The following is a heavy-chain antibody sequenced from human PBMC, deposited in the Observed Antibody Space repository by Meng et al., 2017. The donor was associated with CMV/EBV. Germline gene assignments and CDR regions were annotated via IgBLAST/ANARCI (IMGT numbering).Heavy chain of an antibody. D-gene: IGHD3-9*01. CDR3: ARERVLYYDILTGWLGYYGMDV. J-gene: IGHJ6*02. CDR2: IYYSGST. V-gene: IGHV4-59*01. Sequence: SETLSLTCTVSGGSISSYHWSWIRQPPGKGLEWIGYIYYSGSTNYNPSLKSRVTISVDTSKNQFSLKLSSVTAADTAVYYCARERVLYYDILTGWLGYYGMDVWGQGTTVTVSS. CDR1: GGSISSYH.